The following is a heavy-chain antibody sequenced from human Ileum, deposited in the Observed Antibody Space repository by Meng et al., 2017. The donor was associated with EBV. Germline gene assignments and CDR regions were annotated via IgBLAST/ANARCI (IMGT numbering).Heavy chain of an antibody. CDR3: ARVTTSGSYYLDY. V-gene: IGHV1-3*01. CDR2: INAGNGNT. CDR1: RYTFSTYA. Sequence: QHGRCGAEVKTPVASLKVSCKASRYTFSTYAIHWVRQAPGQRLEWMGWINAGNGNTKYSQKFQGRLTITRDTSASTAYMELSSLRSEDTAVYYCARVTTSGSYYLDYWGQGTLVTVSS. J-gene: IGHJ4*02. D-gene: IGHD3-10*01.